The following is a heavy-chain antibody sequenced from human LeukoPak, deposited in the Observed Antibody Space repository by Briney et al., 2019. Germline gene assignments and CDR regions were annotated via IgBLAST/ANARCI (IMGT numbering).Heavy chain of an antibody. CDR2: SNPSGSIT. D-gene: IGHD4-17*01. Sequence: ASVKVSCKASGYTFTKFYMHWVRQAPGQGLEWMGVSNPSGSITSYAQKFQGRVTMTRDTSTSTVYMELSSLRSEDPAVYYCARDDNGDNWFDPWGEGTLVTVSS. V-gene: IGHV1-46*01. CDR3: ARDDNGDNWFDP. J-gene: IGHJ5*02. CDR1: GYTFTKFY.